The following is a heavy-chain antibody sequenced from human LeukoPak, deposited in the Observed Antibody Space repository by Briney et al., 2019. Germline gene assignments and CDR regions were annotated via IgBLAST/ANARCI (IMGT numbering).Heavy chain of an antibody. J-gene: IGHJ4*02. CDR2: TYYRSKWYN. D-gene: IGHD3-22*01. V-gene: IGHV6-1*01. CDR1: GDSVSSNSAA. CDR3: ARGYDSSGYYPHPFDY. Sequence: QTLSLTCAISGDSVSSNSAAWNWIRQSPSRGLEWLGRTYYRSKWYNDYAVSVKSRITINPDTSKNQFSLQLNSVTPEDTAMYYCARGYDSSGYYPHPFDYWGRGTLVTVSS.